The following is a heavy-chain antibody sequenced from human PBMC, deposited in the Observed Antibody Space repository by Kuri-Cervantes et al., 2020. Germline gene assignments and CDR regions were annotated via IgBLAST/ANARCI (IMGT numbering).Heavy chain of an antibody. CDR2: IYYSGST. CDR3: ARGPRSGRHQYFDY. Sequence: GSLRLSCTVSGGSISSSSYYWGWIRQPPGKGLEWIGSIYYSGSTYYNPSLKSRVTISVDTSKNQFSLKLSSVTAADTAVYYCARGPRSGRHQYFDYWGQGTLVTVSS. V-gene: IGHV4-39*01. J-gene: IGHJ4*02. D-gene: IGHD2-15*01. CDR1: GGSISSSSYY.